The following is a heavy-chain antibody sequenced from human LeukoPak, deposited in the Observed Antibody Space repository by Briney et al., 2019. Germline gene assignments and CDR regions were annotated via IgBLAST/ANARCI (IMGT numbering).Heavy chain of an antibody. CDR3: ARDRYGETFDY. CDR2: IYYSGST. CDR1: GGSISSSSYY. Sequence: SETLSLTCTVSGGSISSSSYYWGWIRQPPGKGLEWIGYIYYSGSTNYNPSLKSRVTISVDTSKNQFSLKLSSVTAADTAVYYCARDRYGETFDYWGQGILVTVSS. V-gene: IGHV4-61*01. J-gene: IGHJ4*02. D-gene: IGHD4-17*01.